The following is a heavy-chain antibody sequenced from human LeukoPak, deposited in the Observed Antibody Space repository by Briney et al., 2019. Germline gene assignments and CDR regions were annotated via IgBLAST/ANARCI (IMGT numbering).Heavy chain of an antibody. Sequence: KPSETLSLTCAVSGYSISSGYYWGWIRQPPGKGLEWIGSIYHSGSTYYNPSLKSRVTISVDTSKNQFSLKLSSVTAADTAVYYCASSPTYYCSSTSCYQNAFDIWGQGKMVTVSS. CDR2: IYHSGST. V-gene: IGHV4-38-2*01. D-gene: IGHD2-2*01. CDR3: ASSPTYYCSSTSCYQNAFDI. J-gene: IGHJ3*02. CDR1: GYSISSGYY.